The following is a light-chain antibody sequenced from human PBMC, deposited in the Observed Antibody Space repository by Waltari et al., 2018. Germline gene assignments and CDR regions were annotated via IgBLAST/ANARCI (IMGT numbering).Light chain of an antibody. CDR1: SSDVGSYNL. CDR3: CSYAGSSTLL. CDR2: EGS. V-gene: IGLV2-23*01. J-gene: IGLJ2*01. Sequence: QSALTQPASVSGSPGQSITVSCTGTSSDVGSYNLVSWYQQHPVKAPKLMIDEGSKRPSGVSNRVSGSKSGNTASLTISGLQAEDEADYYCCSYAGSSTLLFGGGTKVTVL.